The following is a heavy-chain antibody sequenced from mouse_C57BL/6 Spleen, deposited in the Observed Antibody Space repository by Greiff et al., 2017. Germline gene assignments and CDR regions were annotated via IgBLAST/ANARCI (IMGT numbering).Heavy chain of an antibody. CDR3: ARRDRYYGSIFDY. Sequence: QVQLQQPGAELVMPGASVKLSCKASGYTFTSYWMHWVQQRPGQGLEWIGEIDPSDSYTNYNQKFKGKSTLTVDKSSSTAYMQLSSLTSEDSAVYYCARRDRYYGSIFDYWGQGTTLTVSS. V-gene: IGHV1-69*01. CDR1: GYTFTSYW. CDR2: IDPSDSYT. J-gene: IGHJ2*01. D-gene: IGHD1-1*01.